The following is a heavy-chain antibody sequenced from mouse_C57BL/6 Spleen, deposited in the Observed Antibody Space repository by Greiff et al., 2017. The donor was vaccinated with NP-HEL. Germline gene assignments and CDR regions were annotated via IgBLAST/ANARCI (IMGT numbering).Heavy chain of an antibody. D-gene: IGHD2-1*01. CDR2: INPYNVGP. CDR3: ARSWGNSAWFAY. J-gene: IGHJ3*01. CDR1: VFSFPVYF. Sequence: LLPSVPFLFPPGSSVPLSCTSSVFSFPVYFMNCFMHRPVHFLEWIGVINPYNVGPSYNQKFKGKATLTVDKSSSTAYMELNSLTSEDSAVYYCARSWGNSAWFAYWGQGTLVTVSA. V-gene: IGHV1-19*01.